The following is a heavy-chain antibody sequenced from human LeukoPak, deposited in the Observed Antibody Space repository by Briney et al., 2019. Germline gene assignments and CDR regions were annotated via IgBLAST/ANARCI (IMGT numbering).Heavy chain of an antibody. CDR1: GFTFSNAW. CDR2: IKSKTDGGTT. Sequence: GGSLRLSCAASGFTFSNAWMSWVRQAPGKGLEWVGRIKSKTDGGTTDYAAPMKGRFTISRDDSKNTLYLQMNSLKTEDTAVYYCQVRGVTLAFDIWGQGTMVTVSS. J-gene: IGHJ3*02. D-gene: IGHD3-10*01. V-gene: IGHV3-15*01. CDR3: QVRGVTLAFDI.